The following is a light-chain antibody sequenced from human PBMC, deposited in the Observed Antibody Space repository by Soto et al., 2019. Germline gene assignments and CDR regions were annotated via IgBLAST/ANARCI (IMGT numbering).Light chain of an antibody. CDR2: AAS. J-gene: IGKJ1*01. CDR3: QQYNSYWT. V-gene: IGKV1-5*01. Sequence: DIQLTQSPSPLSASVGDRVAITCLASQSISTYLNWYQQKPGKAPKVLIYAASNLESGVPQRFSGSGSGTEFTLTISSLQTDDFSTYYCQQYNSYWTFGQGTKVDIK. CDR1: QSISTY.